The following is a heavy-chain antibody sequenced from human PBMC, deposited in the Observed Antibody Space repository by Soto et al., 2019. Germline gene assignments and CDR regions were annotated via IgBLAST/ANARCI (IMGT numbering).Heavy chain of an antibody. CDR3: ARESTVSTNWFDP. CDR2: IYFSGST. V-gene: IGHV4-30-4*01. Sequence: QVQLQESGPGLVKPSQTLSLTCTVSGGSISSGDYYWSWIRQPPGKGLEWIGYIYFSGSTYYNPSLKSRVTISVDTSKNQFSLKLSSVTAADTAVYYCARESTVSTNWFDPWGQGTLVTVSS. J-gene: IGHJ5*02. D-gene: IGHD4-4*01. CDR1: GGSISSGDYY.